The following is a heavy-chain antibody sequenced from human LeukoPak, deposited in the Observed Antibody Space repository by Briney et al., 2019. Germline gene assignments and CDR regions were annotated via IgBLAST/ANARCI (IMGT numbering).Heavy chain of an antibody. CDR2: IYSGGST. D-gene: IGHD2-2*01. J-gene: IGHJ4*02. V-gene: IGHV3-53*01. Sequence: GGSLRLSCAASGFTVSSNYMSWVRQAPGKGLEWVSVIYSGGSTYYADSVKGRFTISRDNSKNTLYLQMNSLRAEDTAVYYCPSAAMGAVDYWGQGTLVTVSS. CDR1: GFTVSSNY. CDR3: PSAAMGAVDY.